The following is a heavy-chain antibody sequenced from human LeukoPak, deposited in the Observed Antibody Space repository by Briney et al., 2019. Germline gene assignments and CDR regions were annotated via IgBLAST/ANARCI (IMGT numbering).Heavy chain of an antibody. D-gene: IGHD3-16*01. V-gene: IGHV4-38-2*02. Sequence: SETLSLTCTVSGYSISSGYYWGWIRQPPGKGLEWIGSIYHSGSTYYNPSLKSRVTISVDTSKNRFSLKLSSVTAADTAVYYCAFGLDNWGQGTLVTVSS. CDR2: IYHSGST. J-gene: IGHJ4*02. CDR1: GYSISSGYY. CDR3: AFGLDN.